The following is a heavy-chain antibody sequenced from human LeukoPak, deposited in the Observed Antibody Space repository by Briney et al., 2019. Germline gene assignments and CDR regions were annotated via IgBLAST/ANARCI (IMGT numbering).Heavy chain of an antibody. CDR3: ARDYDFWNGYWRFGFDA. Sequence: ASVKVSCKASGYAFIDYAMNWVRQAPGQGLEWMGRINPNTGNPTYAQGFAGRFVFSLETSATTAYLQISSLKTEDTAIYYCARDYDFWNGYWRFGFDAWGQGTMISVSS. V-gene: IGHV7-4-1*02. J-gene: IGHJ3*01. CDR2: INPNTGNP. CDR1: GYAFIDYA. D-gene: IGHD3-3*01.